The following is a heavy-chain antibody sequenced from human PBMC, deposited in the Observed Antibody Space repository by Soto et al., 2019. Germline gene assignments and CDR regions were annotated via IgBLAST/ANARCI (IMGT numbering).Heavy chain of an antibody. CDR1: GDSISNCRYY. Sequence: QVQLQESGPGLVKPSQTLSLTCTVSGDSISNCRYYWNWIRQHPGKGLEWLGYIYYSGSTDYNPSLNSRVTISVDTSQSQFSLKLSSVTVAHTAVYYCARENRWGKYFQYWGQGTLVTVS. D-gene: IGHD7-27*01. V-gene: IGHV4-31*03. CDR3: ARENRWGKYFQY. J-gene: IGHJ1*01. CDR2: IYYSGST.